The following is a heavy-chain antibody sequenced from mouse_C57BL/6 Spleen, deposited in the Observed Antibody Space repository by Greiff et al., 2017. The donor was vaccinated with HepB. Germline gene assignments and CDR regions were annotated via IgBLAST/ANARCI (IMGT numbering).Heavy chain of an antibody. D-gene: IGHD3-2*02. V-gene: IGHV5-6*01. J-gene: IGHJ3*01. CDR2: ISSGGSYT. Sequence: EVKVVESGGDLVKPGGSLKLSCAASGFTFSSYGMSWVRQTPDKRLEWVATISSGGSYTYYPDSVKGRFTISRDNAKNTLYLQMSSLKSEDTAMYYCARLSSGPAWFAYWGQGTLVTVSA. CDR3: ARLSSGPAWFAY. CDR1: GFTFSSYG.